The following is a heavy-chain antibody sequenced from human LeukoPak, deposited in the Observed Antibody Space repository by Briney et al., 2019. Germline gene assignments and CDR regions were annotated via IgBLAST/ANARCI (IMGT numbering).Heavy chain of an antibody. D-gene: IGHD6-19*01. CDR3: AREGKLTGYSGGLGFNY. J-gene: IGHJ4*02. V-gene: IGHV4-59*01. CDR1: GGSSSTYY. Sequence: SETLSLTCTVSGGSSSTYYWSWIRQPPGKGLEWFGNIYYAGSTIYNPPLESRVTMSVDTSENQLFLNLTSVTAADTAVYCCAREGKLTGYSGGLGFNYWGQGTLVTVSS. CDR2: IYYAGST.